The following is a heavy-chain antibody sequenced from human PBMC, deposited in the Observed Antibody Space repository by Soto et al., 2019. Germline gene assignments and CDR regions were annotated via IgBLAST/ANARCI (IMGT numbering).Heavy chain of an antibody. Sequence: QVQLVQSGAEMKEPGDSVRVSCEASGYTFTSYYIHWVRQAPGQGLEWMGWINPKFGDTTYAQDFQGRVSITRDRSISTVYMELSRLTSDDTAIYYCARNMDYYYGPGSGNGHGFWGQGTTVTVFS. CDR3: ARNMDYYYGPGSGNGHGF. D-gene: IGHD3-10*01. CDR1: GYTFTSYY. J-gene: IGHJ6*02. CDR2: INPKFGDT. V-gene: IGHV1-2*02.